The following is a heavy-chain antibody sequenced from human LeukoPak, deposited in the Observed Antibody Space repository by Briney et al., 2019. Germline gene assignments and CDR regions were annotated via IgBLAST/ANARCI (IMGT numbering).Heavy chain of an antibody. V-gene: IGHV3-9*01. D-gene: IGHD6-19*01. CDR2: ISWNSGSI. Sequence: GGSLRLSCAASGFTFDDYAMHWVRQAPGKGLEWVSGISWNSGSIGYADSVKGRFTISRDNAKNSLYLQMNSLRAEDTALYYCASERHSSGWYYFDYWGQGTLVIVSS. J-gene: IGHJ4*02. CDR3: ASERHSSGWYYFDY. CDR1: GFTFDDYA.